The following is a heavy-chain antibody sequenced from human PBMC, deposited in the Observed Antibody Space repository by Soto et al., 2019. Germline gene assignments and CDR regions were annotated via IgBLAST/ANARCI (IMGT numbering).Heavy chain of an antibody. CDR2: ISAYNGNT. J-gene: IGHJ6*02. CDR3: ARDEIGIAAAGYGMDV. CDR1: GYTFTSYG. Sequence: ASVKVSCKASGYTFTSYGISWVRQAPGQGLEWMGWISAYNGNTNYAQKLQGRVTMTTDTSTSTAYMELRSLRSDDTAVYYCARDEIGIAAAGYGMDVRGQGTTVTVSS. D-gene: IGHD6-13*01. V-gene: IGHV1-18*01.